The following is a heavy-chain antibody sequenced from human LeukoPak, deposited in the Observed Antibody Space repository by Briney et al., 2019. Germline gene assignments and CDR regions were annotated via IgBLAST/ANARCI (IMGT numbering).Heavy chain of an antibody. J-gene: IGHJ4*02. CDR1: GYTFTSYY. Sequence: GASVKVSCKASGYTFTSYYMHWVRQAPGRGLEWMGIINPSGGSTSYAQKFQGRVTMTRDTSTSTLYMELSSLRPEDTAVYYCARDGWSEMGTILREVVSDYWGQGTLVTVSS. CDR2: INPSGGST. D-gene: IGHD5-24*01. V-gene: IGHV1-46*01. CDR3: ARDGWSEMGTILREVVSDY.